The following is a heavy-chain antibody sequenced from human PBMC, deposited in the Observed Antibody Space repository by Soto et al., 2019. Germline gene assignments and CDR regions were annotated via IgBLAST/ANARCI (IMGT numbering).Heavy chain of an antibody. CDR2: INAGNGNT. CDR1: GYIFTSYA. V-gene: IGHV1-3*01. D-gene: IGHD2-21*02. J-gene: IGHJ4*02. CDR3: ARSIVMVTALDY. Sequence: ASVKVSCKASGYIFTSYAMHWVRQAPGQRLEWMGWINAGNGNTKYSQKFQGRVTITRDTSASTAYMELSSLRSEYTAVYYCARSIVMVTALDYWGQGTLVTVSS.